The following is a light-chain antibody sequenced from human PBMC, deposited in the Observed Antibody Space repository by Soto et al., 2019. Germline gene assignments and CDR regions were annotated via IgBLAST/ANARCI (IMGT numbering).Light chain of an antibody. CDR3: SSYTSSSTLYVV. CDR2: DVS. Sequence: QSVLTQPASVSGSPGQSITISCTGTSSDVGGYNYVSWYQQHPGKAPKLMIYDVSNRPSGVSNRFSGSKSGNTASLTISGLQAEDEADYYCSSYTSSSTLYVVFGGGTKLNRP. J-gene: IGLJ2*01. V-gene: IGLV2-14*01. CDR1: SSDVGGYNY.